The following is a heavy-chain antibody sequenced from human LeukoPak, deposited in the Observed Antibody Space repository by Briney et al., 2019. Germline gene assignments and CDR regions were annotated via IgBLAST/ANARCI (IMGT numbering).Heavy chain of an antibody. CDR2: MNPNSGNT. Sequence: ASVKVSCKASGYTFTGYYMHWVRQATGQGLEWMGWMNPNSGNTGYAQKFQGRVTMTRNTSISTAYMELSSLRSEDTAVYYCARGGYRWLATYYFDYWGQGTLVTVSS. CDR3: ARGGYRWLATYYFDY. J-gene: IGHJ4*02. D-gene: IGHD6-19*01. CDR1: GYTFTGYY. V-gene: IGHV1-8*02.